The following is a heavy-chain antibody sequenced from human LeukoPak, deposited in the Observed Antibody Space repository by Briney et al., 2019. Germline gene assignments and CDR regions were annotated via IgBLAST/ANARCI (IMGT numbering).Heavy chain of an antibody. J-gene: IGHJ4*02. CDR3: AQGSLGYCSGARCYPFDY. CDR2: IRYDGSNK. V-gene: IGHV3-30*02. CDR1: GFTFSSYG. D-gene: IGHD2-2*01. Sequence: PGGSLRLSCAASGFTFSSYGMHWVRQAPGKGLEWVAFIRYDGSNKYYADSVKGRFTISRDNSKNTLYLQMNSLRVEDTAVYYCAQGSLGYCSGARCYPFDYWGQGTLVTVSS.